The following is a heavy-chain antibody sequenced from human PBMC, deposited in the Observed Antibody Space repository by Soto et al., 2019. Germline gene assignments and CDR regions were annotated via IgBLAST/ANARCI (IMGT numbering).Heavy chain of an antibody. CDR3: AKDGWGYSGYGQYYGMDV. CDR1: GFTFSSYA. V-gene: IGHV3-23*01. J-gene: IGHJ6*02. CDR2: ISGSGGST. D-gene: IGHD5-12*01. Sequence: GGSLRLSCAASGFTFSSYAMSWVRQAPGKGLEWVSAISGSGGSTYYADSVKGRFTISRDNSKNTLYLQMNSLRAEDTAVYYCAKDGWGYSGYGQYYGMDVWGQGTTVTVSS.